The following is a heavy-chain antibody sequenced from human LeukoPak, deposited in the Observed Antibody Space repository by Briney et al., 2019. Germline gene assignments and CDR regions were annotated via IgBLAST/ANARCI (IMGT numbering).Heavy chain of an antibody. D-gene: IGHD6-19*01. V-gene: IGHV3-53*01. Sequence: GGSLRLSCAASGFTVSNNYMNWVRQPPGKGLEGVSVIYSGGRTYYADSVKGRFTISRDNSKNTLYLQMNSLRAEDTAVYYCARGLEYSSGWYYFVYWGQGTLVIVSS. CDR2: IYSGGRT. CDR3: ARGLEYSSGWYYFVY. J-gene: IGHJ4*02. CDR1: GFTVSNNY.